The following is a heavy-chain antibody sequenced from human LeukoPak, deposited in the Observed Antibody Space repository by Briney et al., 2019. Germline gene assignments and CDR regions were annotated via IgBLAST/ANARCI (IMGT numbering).Heavy chain of an antibody. D-gene: IGHD4-23*01. V-gene: IGHV4-31*03. CDR2: IYYSGST. Sequence: SQTLSLTCTVSGGSVSSGGYYWSWIRQHPGKGLEWIGYIYYSGSTYYNPPLKSRVSISVDTSKNQFSLKLSSVTAADTAVYYCARGYGGKQGKLDSWGQGTLVTVSS. CDR1: GGSVSSGGYY. CDR3: ARGYGGKQGKLDS. J-gene: IGHJ4*02.